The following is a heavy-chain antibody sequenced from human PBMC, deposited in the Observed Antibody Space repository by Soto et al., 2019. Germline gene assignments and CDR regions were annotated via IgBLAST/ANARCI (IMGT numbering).Heavy chain of an antibody. CDR2: ISPYNDYT. D-gene: IGHD3-16*01. Sequence: ASVKVSCKASGYTFIRYGITWVRQAPGQGLEWMGWISPYNDYTIYAQKLQGRVTMTTDTSTRTVYMELRGLRSEDTAVYYCARVTFGGVHRDYYYGMDVWGQGTTVTVS. CDR1: GYTFIRYG. V-gene: IGHV1-18*01. CDR3: ARVTFGGVHRDYYYGMDV. J-gene: IGHJ6*02.